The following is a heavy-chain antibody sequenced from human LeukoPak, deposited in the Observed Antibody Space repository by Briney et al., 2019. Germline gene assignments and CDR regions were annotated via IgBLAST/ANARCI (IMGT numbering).Heavy chain of an antibody. D-gene: IGHD3-22*01. J-gene: IGHJ4*02. V-gene: IGHV4-30-4*01. CDR1: GGSISSGDYY. CDR3: ARAAAYYYDSSGYYYGDRPGYYFDY. CDR2: IYYSGST. Sequence: PSQTLSLTCTVSGGSISSGDYYWSWIRQPPGKGLEWIGYIYYSGSTYYNPSLKSRVTISVDTSKNQFSLKLSSVTAADTAVYYCARAAAYYYDSSGYYYGDRPGYYFDYWGQGTLVTVSS.